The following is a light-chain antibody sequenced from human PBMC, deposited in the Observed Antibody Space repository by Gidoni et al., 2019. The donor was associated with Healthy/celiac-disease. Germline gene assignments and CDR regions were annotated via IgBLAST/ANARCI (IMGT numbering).Light chain of an antibody. J-gene: IGKJ1*01. V-gene: IGKV3-15*01. CDR3: QQDNNWPPGT. CDR2: GAS. Sequence: EIVMTPSPATMPVSPGEGATLSSRASQRVSSNFSWYQQQPGHAHRLLIYGASTRATGIPARFSGSGSGRESTLTTSCLQSEDCAVYYGQQDNNWPPGTFGQGTKVEIK. CDR1: QRVSSN.